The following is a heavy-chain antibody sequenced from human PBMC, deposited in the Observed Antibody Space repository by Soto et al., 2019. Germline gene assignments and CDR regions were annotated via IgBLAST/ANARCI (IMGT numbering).Heavy chain of an antibody. CDR1: GYTFTSYG. Sequence: QVQLVQSGAEVKKPGASVKVSCKASGYTFTSYGISWVRQAPGQGLEWMGWINAYNGNTNYAQKLQGRVTMTTDKPTSKAYMELRSLRSHDTAVYYCARVLPPFDPWGQGTLVTVSS. CDR3: ARVLPPFDP. CDR2: INAYNGNT. V-gene: IGHV1-18*01. J-gene: IGHJ5*02.